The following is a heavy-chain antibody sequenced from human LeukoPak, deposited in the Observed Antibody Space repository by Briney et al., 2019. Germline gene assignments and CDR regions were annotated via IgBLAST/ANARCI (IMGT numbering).Heavy chain of an antibody. V-gene: IGHV5-51*01. D-gene: IGHD5-18*01. CDR3: ARRQGVTYDY. CDR1: GYRFNNYR. J-gene: IGHJ4*02. CDR2: IYLGDSYT. Sequence: GESLKISCKNSGYRFNNYRIAWVRQMPEKGLEWMRIIYLGDSYTRYSPSFQGQVTISADKSISTAYLQWSSLKASDTAMYYCARRQGVTYDYWGQGTLVTVSS.